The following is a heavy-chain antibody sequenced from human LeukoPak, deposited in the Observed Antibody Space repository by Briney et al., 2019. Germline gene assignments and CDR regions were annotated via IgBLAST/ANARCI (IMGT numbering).Heavy chain of an antibody. Sequence: ASVKVSCKASDYTFTSYGINWVRQAPGQGLEWMGWISGYNGNTNYTQKLQGRVTLTTDTSTSTAYMELRSLRSDDTAVYYCARTDRFIGRRNGGHYRYYMDVWGKGTTVTVSS. V-gene: IGHV1-18*01. D-gene: IGHD3-22*01. CDR1: DYTFTSYG. J-gene: IGHJ6*03. CDR3: ARTDRFIGRRNGGHYRYYMDV. CDR2: ISGYNGNT.